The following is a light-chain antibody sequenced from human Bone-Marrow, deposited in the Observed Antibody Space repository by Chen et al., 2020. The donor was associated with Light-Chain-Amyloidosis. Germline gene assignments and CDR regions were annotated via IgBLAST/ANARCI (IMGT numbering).Light chain of an antibody. CDR2: DDS. J-gene: IGLJ3*02. Sequence: SYVLTQPSSVSVAPGQTATIACGGNNIGSTSVHWYQQTPGQAPLLVVYDDSDRPSGSPERFAGSTSGNTATLTISRLEAGDEADYSCQVWDRSSDRPVFGGGTKLTVL. CDR3: QVWDRSSDRPV. CDR1: NIGSTS. V-gene: IGLV3-21*02.